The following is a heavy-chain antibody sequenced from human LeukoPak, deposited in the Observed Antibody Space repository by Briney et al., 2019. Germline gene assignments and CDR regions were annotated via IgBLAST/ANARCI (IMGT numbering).Heavy chain of an antibody. J-gene: IGHJ4*02. Sequence: TSETLSLTCAVSGGSISSSNWWSWDRQPPGKGLEWIGEIYHSGSTNYNPSLKSRVTISVDKSKNQFSLKLSSVTAADTAVYYCASRMGSGSYTFDYWGQGTLVTVSS. D-gene: IGHD3-10*01. V-gene: IGHV4-4*02. CDR1: GGSISSSNW. CDR2: IYHSGST. CDR3: ASRMGSGSYTFDY.